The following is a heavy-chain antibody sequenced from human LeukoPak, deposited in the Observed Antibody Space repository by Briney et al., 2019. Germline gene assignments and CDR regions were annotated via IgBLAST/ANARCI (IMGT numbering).Heavy chain of an antibody. D-gene: IGHD4-17*01. CDR3: ARQAAGDYHFDS. V-gene: IGHV3-21*01. J-gene: IGHJ4*02. CDR2: ISSSSTYI. CDR1: GCTFSSYS. Sequence: GGSLRLSCAACGCTFSSYSLIWVRQAPGKGLEWVSSISSSSTYIYDADLAKGRFTISRDNSKNSLYLQMNSLGAEDTAVYYCARQAAGDYHFDSWGQGTLVTVSS.